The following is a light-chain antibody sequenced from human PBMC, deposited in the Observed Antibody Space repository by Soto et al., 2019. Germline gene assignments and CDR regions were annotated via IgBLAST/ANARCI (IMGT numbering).Light chain of an antibody. CDR2: DAS. CDR3: QHRQT. CDR1: QSVSSN. Sequence: TVMTQSPATLSVSPGESATLSCRASQSVSSNLAWYQQKPGQAPRLLIYDASTRATGIPARFSASGSGTEFTLTISSLQSEDFAVYYCQHRQTFGGGTKVEIK. V-gene: IGKV3-15*01. J-gene: IGKJ4*01.